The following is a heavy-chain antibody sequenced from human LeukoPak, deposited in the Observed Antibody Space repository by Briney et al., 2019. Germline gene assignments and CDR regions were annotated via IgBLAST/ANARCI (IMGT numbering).Heavy chain of an antibody. CDR1: GFTFSTYG. V-gene: IGHV3-30*19. D-gene: IGHD3-22*01. CDR2: IWYDGSNK. Sequence: PGGSLRLSCAASGFTFSTYGMHWVRQAPGKGLEWVAVIWYDGSNKYYADSVKGRFTISRDNSKNTLYVQMNSLRGEDTAVYYCARGSTGSGFYYSPDYWGQGTLVTVSS. J-gene: IGHJ4*02. CDR3: ARGSTGSGFYYSPDY.